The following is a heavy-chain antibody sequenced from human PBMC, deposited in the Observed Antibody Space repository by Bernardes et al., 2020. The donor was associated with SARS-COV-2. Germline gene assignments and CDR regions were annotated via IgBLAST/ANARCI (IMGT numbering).Heavy chain of an antibody. J-gene: IGHJ3*01. V-gene: IGHV3-7*01. D-gene: IGHD3-10*01. CDR2: INGDGSDK. CDR3: LTGHYGV. CDR1: GFTFSDSW. Sequence: GGSLRLSCAASGFTFSDSWMNWVRQAPGKGLEWLAKINGDGSDKYYVDSLRGRFTISRDNAENSLYLQMNSLRTDDTAVYYCLTGHYGVWGQGTLVTVSS.